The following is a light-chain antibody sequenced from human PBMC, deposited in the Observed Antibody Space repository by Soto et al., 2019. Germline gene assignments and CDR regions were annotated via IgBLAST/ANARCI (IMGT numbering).Light chain of an antibody. Sequence: EIVMTQSPATLYLSPGERATLSCGASQSISNKLVWYQQKPGQAPRLLVYGASTRATGIPARFSGSVSGTDFTLTVSSLQSEDFAVYYGQQYQSWYPITFCQGTRLEIK. J-gene: IGKJ5*01. V-gene: IGKV3-15*01. CDR3: QQYQSWYPIT. CDR2: GAS. CDR1: QSISNK.